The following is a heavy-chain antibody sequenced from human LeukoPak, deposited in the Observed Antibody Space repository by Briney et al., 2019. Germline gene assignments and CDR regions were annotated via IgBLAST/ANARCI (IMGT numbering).Heavy chain of an antibody. D-gene: IGHD3-22*01. CDR3: ARGDSSGYPVKD. CDR2: IYSGGST. J-gene: IGHJ4*02. Sequence: PGGSLRLSCAASGFTFSDYYMSWVRQAPGKGLECVSVIYSGGSTYYADSVKGRFTISRDNSKNTLYLQMNSLRAEDTAVYYCARGDSSGYPVKDWGQGTLVTVSS. CDR1: GFTFSDYY. V-gene: IGHV3-53*01.